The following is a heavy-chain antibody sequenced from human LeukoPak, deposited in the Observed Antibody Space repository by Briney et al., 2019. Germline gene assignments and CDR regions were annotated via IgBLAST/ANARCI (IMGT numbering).Heavy chain of an antibody. Sequence: ASVKVSCKASGYTFTGYYMHWVRQAPGQGLEGLGWINPNNGDTNSAQKFQGRGTMTRDTSISTAYMERTRLRSDDTAVYYCARRDLPHYYDSSGYYKGAFDIWGQGTMVTVSS. J-gene: IGHJ3*02. D-gene: IGHD3-22*01. CDR1: GYTFTGYY. CDR2: INPNNGDT. CDR3: ARRDLPHYYDSSGYYKGAFDI. V-gene: IGHV1-2*02.